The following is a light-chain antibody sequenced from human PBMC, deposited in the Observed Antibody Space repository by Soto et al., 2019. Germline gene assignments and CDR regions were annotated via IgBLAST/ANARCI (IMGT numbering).Light chain of an antibody. J-gene: IGKJ5*01. V-gene: IGKV1D-16*01. CDR3: QQYNSSPIT. Sequence: DIQLTQSPSSLSASVGDRVTIICRASQGISRSLAWYQQKPEKAPKSLIYAASSLQSGVPSRFSGRGSGTDFTLTLNSLQTEDFETYYCQQYNSSPITFGRGTRLEIK. CDR1: QGISRS. CDR2: AAS.